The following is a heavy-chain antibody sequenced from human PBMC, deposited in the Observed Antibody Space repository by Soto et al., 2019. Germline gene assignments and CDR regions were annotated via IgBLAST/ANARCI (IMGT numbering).Heavy chain of an antibody. V-gene: IGHV4-39*01. CDR2: ISYSGST. Sequence: QLQLQESGPGLVKPSETLSLTCFVSGGSISSINYYWGWVRQPPGKGLEWIGTISYSGSTYYNPYLKSRVTISVDKSKNDLSLMLTSVTAADTAVYFCARRGSTSSSWYFDLWGRGTPVTVSS. J-gene: IGHJ2*01. CDR3: ARRGSTSSSWYFDL. CDR1: GGSISSINYY. D-gene: IGHD6-19*01.